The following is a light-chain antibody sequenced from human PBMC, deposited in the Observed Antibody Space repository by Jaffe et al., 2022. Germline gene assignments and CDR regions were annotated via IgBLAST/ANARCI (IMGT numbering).Light chain of an antibody. Sequence: EIVLTQSPGTLSLSPGERATLSCRASQSLITNSLAWYQHKPGQSPRLLIYGASSRANSVPDRFRGSGSGSDFTLTITRLEPGDFAVYYCQQYGDSPTFGQGTKVE. V-gene: IGKV3-20*01. J-gene: IGKJ1*01. CDR3: QQYGDSPT. CDR1: QSLITNS. CDR2: GAS.